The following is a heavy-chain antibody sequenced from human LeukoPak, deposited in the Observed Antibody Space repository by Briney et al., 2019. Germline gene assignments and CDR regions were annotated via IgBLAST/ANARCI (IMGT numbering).Heavy chain of an antibody. D-gene: IGHD6-13*01. V-gene: IGHV3-23*01. CDR1: GLTFSSYA. CDR3: AKGSQSSSWNFDY. CDR2: ISGSGLSP. Sequence: PGGSLRLSCAASGLTFSSYAMHWVRRAPGKGLEWVSAISGSGLSPYYAGAVKGRFTISRDNSKNTLYLQMNSLRAEDTAVYYCAKGSQSSSWNFDYWGQGTLVTVSS. J-gene: IGHJ4*02.